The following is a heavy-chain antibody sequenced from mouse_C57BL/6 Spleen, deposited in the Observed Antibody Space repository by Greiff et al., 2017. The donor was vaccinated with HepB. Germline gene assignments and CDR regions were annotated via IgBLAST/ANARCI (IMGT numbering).Heavy chain of an antibody. D-gene: IGHD2-3*01. CDR2: IHPNSGST. CDR3: ATDGYYEGGAMDY. Sequence: QVQLQQSGAELVKPGASVKLSCKASGYTFTSYWMHWVKQRPGQGLEWIGMIHPNSGSTNYNEKFKSKATLTVDKSSSTAYMQLSSLTSEDSAVYYCATDGYYEGGAMDYWGQGTSVTVSS. J-gene: IGHJ4*01. V-gene: IGHV1-64*01. CDR1: GYTFTSYW.